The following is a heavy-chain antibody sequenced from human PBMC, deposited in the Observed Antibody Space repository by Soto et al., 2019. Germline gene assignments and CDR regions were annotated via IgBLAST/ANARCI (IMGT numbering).Heavy chain of an antibody. CDR3: AGGYYAMDV. V-gene: IGHV4-31*02. J-gene: IGHJ6*02. CDR2: IYYSGST. D-gene: IGHD3-16*01. CDR1: GGSISRGGYF. Sequence: SETVSLTCTVSGGSISRGGYFWSWIRQHPGEGLEWIAYIYYSGSTYYNPSLKSRISISVDTSKNQFSLRLSSVTAADTAVYYCAGGYYAMDVWGQGTTVTVSS.